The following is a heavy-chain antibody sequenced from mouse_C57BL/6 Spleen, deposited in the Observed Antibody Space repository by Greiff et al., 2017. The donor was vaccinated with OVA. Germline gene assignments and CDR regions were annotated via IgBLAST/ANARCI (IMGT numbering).Heavy chain of an antibody. D-gene: IGHD4-1*01. CDR3: ARGTGPYYYAMDY. Sequence: EVQLQQSGPVLVKPGASVKMSCKASGYTFTDYYMNWVKQSHGKSLEWIGVINPYNGGTSYNQKFKGKATLTVDKSSSTAYMELNSLTSEDSAVYYCARGTGPYYYAMDYWGQGTSVTVSS. CDR1: GYTFTDYY. V-gene: IGHV1-19*01. J-gene: IGHJ4*01. CDR2: INPYNGGT.